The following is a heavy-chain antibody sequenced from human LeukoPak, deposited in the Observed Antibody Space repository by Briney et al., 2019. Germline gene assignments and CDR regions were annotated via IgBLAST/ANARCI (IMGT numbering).Heavy chain of an antibody. CDR2: IFYTGST. Sequence: LETLSLTCFASGGSISSHYWTWIRQPPGKGLECIGDIFYTGSTTYSPSLKSRATISIETSKNQISLKLRSVTAADTAVYFCARVNWGGFDIWGQGTLATVSS. D-gene: IGHD7-27*01. V-gene: IGHV4-59*11. CDR1: GGSISSHY. J-gene: IGHJ3*02. CDR3: ARVNWGGFDI.